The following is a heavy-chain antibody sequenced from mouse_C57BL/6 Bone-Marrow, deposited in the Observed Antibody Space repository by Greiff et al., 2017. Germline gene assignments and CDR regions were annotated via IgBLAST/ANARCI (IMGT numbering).Heavy chain of an antibody. CDR2: IDPETGGT. J-gene: IGHJ1*03. Sequence: QVQLQQSGAELVRPGASVTLSCKASGYTFTDYEMHWVKQTPVHGLEWIGAIDPETGGTAYNQKFKGKAILTADKSSSTAYMEIRSLTSEDSAVYYCTRDGYYEYVDVWGTGTTVTVAS. CDR1: GYTFTDYE. D-gene: IGHD2-3*01. V-gene: IGHV1-15*01. CDR3: TRDGYYEYVDV.